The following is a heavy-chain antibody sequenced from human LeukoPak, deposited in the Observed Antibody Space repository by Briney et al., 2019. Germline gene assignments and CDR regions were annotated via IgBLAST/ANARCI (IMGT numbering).Heavy chain of an antibody. J-gene: IGHJ4*02. V-gene: IGHV3-66*01. CDR2: IYSGGST. CDR1: GFTVSSNY. D-gene: IGHD6-13*01. Sequence: PGGSLRLSCAASGFTVSSNYMSWVRQAPGKGLEWVSVIYSGGSTYYADSVKGGFTISRDNSKNTLYLQMNSLRAEDTAVYYCARDSVAVAGTDYWGQGTLVTVSS. CDR3: ARDSVAVAGTDY.